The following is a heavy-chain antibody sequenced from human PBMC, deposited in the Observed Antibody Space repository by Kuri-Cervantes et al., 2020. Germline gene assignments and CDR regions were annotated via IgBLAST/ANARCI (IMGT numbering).Heavy chain of an antibody. V-gene: IGHV3-9*01. CDR2: ISWNSGSI. J-gene: IGHJ4*02. CDR1: GFTFDDYA. CDR3: ARDLEGALDY. Sequence: SLKISCAASGFTFDDYAMHWVRQAPGKGLEWVSGISWNSGSIGYADSVKGRFTVSRDNADSLLFLQMNGLRAEDTAVYYCARDLEGALDYWGQGTLVTVSS. D-gene: IGHD1-26*01.